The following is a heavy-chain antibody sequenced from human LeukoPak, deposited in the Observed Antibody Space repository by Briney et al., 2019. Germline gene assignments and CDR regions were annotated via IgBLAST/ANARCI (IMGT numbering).Heavy chain of an antibody. CDR2: INHSGST. Sequence: SETLSLTCTVSRDSISGYYWSWVRQPPGKGLEWIGEINHSGSTNYNPSLKSRVTISVDTSKNQFSLKLSSVTAADTAVYYCARVKWLDDAFDIWGQGTMVTVSS. V-gene: IGHV4-34*01. CDR3: ARVKWLDDAFDI. J-gene: IGHJ3*02. D-gene: IGHD6-19*01. CDR1: RDSISGYY.